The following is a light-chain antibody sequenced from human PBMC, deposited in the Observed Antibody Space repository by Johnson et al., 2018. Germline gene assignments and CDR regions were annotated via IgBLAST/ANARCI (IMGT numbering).Light chain of an antibody. CDR1: SSNIGNNY. CDR3: GTWDSSLSAGNV. J-gene: IGLJ1*01. CDR2: ENN. V-gene: IGLV1-51*02. Sequence: QSVLTQPPSVSAAPGQKVTISCSGSSSNIGNNYVSWYQQLPGTAPKLLIYENNKRPSGIPDRFSGSKSDTSATLALTGLQTGDEADYYCGTWDSSLSAGNVFGTGTKVTVL.